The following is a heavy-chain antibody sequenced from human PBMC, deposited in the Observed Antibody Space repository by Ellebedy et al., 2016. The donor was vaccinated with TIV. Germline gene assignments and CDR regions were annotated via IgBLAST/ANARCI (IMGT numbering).Heavy chain of an antibody. CDR2: TSGSGGST. Sequence: LSLTCAASGFTFSRYAMSWVRQAPGKGLEWVSATSGSGGSTYYADSVKGRFTISRDNSKNTLYLQMNSLRAEDTAVYYCAKLRGATGSWYFDLWGRGTLVPVSS. CDR3: AKLRGATGSWYFDL. J-gene: IGHJ2*01. V-gene: IGHV3-23*01. D-gene: IGHD1-26*01. CDR1: GFTFSRYA.